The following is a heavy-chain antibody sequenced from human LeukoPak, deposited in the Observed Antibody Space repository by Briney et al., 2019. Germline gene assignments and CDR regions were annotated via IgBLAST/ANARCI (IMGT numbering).Heavy chain of an antibody. CDR1: GFTVSSNY. D-gene: IGHD2-2*01. V-gene: IGHV3-53*01. CDR2: IYSGGST. CDR3: ASISTLVSGPTPLFDY. J-gene: IGHJ4*02. Sequence: GGSLRLSCAASGFTVSSNYMSWVRQAPGKGLEWVSVIYSGGSTYYADSVEGRFTISRDNSKNTLYLQMNSLRAEDTAVYYCASISTLVSGPTPLFDYWGQGTLVTVSS.